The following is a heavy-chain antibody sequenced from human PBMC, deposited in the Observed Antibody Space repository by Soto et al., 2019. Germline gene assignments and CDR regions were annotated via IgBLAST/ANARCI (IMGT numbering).Heavy chain of an antibody. J-gene: IGHJ1*01. Sequence: EVQLVESGGGLVKPGRSLRLSVAASEFTFEDYAMPWVRQVPGKGLEWVSGINWNSGSIGYGDSVKGRFAISRDNAKNSLHLQMNSLSAEDTAFYYCVKDESINWYSGHFRHWGQGTLVTVSS. CDR2: INWNSGSI. V-gene: IGHV3-9*01. CDR1: EFTFEDYA. CDR3: VKDESINWYSGHFRH. D-gene: IGHD6-13*01.